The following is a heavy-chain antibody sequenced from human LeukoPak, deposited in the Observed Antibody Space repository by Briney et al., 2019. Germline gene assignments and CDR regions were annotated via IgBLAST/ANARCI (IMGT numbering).Heavy chain of an antibody. V-gene: IGHV4-31*03. CDR2: IYYSGST. CDR3: ARGDRVNTVSRYCSSTSCYSNWFDP. J-gene: IGHJ5*02. Sequence: SETLSLTCTVSGGSISSGGYYWSWIRQHPGKGLEWIGYIYYSGSTYYNPSLKSRVTISVDTSKNQFSLKLSSVTAADTAVYYCARGDRVNTVSRYCSSTSCYSNWFDPWGQGTLVTVSS. D-gene: IGHD2-2*01. CDR1: GGSISSGGYY.